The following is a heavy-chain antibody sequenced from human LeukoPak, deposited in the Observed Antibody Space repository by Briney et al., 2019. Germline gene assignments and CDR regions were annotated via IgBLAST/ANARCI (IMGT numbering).Heavy chain of an antibody. V-gene: IGHV4-38-2*02. CDR2: IYNTGTT. Sequence: SETLSLTCSVSNYSINSGYYWDWIRQTPGKGLEWIGSIYNTGTTYYNPSLKSRVTISVDMFKNQFSLKLTSVTAADTAVYYCARDGGHIVMSIDHWGPGTLVTVSS. CDR1: NYSINSGYY. CDR3: ARDGGHIVMSIDH. D-gene: IGHD3-16*01. J-gene: IGHJ4*02.